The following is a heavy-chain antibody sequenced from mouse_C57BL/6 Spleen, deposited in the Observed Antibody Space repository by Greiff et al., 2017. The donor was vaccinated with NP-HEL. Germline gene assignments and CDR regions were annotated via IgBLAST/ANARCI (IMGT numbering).Heavy chain of an antibody. CDR2: IYPGDGDT. V-gene: IGHV1-82*01. J-gene: IGHJ2*01. D-gene: IGHD2-3*01. CDR1: GYAFSSSW. CDR3: ATGWLP. Sequence: VKLMESGPELVKPGASVKISCKASGYAFSSSWMNWVKQRPGKGLEWIGRIYPGDGDTNYNGKFKGKATLTADKSSSTAYMQLSSLTSEDSAVYFCATGWLPWGQGTTLTVSS.